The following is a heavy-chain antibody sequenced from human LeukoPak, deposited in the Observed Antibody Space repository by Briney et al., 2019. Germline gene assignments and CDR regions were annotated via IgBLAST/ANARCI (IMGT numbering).Heavy chain of an antibody. CDR2: MNPNSGNT. J-gene: IGHJ3*01. D-gene: IGHD3-10*01. CDR1: GYTFTSYD. CDR3: AAGLLWFGAVPSFP. V-gene: IGHV1-8*01. Sequence: ASVKVSCKASGYTFTSYDINWVRQATGQGLEWMGWMNPNSGNTGYAQRFQGRVTMTRNTSISTAYMELSSLRSEDTAVYYCAAGLLWFGAVPSFPWGQGTMVTVSS.